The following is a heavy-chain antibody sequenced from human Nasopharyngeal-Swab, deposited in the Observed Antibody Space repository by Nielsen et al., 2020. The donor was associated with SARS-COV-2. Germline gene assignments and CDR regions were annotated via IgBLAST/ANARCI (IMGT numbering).Heavy chain of an antibody. CDR2: ISGSGGST. CDR1: GFTFNSYA. V-gene: IGHV3-23*01. Sequence: GESLKISCAASGFTFNSYAMSWVRQAPGKGLEWVSAISGSGGSTYYADSVKGRFTISRDNSKNTLYLQMNSLRAEDTAVYYCAKDRGVGALDYWGQGTLVTVSS. J-gene: IGHJ4*02. D-gene: IGHD1-26*01. CDR3: AKDRGVGALDY.